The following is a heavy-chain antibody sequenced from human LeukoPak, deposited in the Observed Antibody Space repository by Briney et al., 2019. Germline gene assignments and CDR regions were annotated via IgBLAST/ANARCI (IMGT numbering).Heavy chain of an antibody. CDR3: ARDLAVAGTKPDAFDD. CDR2: INPKSGGT. V-gene: IGHV1-2*02. J-gene: IGHJ3*01. D-gene: IGHD6-19*01. CDR1: GYTFTGYY. Sequence: ASVKVSCKASGYTFTGYYIHWVRQAPGQGLEWMVWINPKSGGTNYAQKFQGRVTMTRDTAISTAYMEVGRLRSDDTAVYYCARDLAVAGTKPDAFDDWGQGTMVTVSS.